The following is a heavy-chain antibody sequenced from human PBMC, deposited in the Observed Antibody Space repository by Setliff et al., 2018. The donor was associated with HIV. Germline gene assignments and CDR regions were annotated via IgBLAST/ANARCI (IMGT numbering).Heavy chain of an antibody. J-gene: IGHJ4*01. D-gene: IGHD3-3*01. V-gene: IGHV1-2*06. CDR1: GYTFTGYY. CDR3: ARTDRLFFDY. Sequence: ASVKVSCKASGYTFTGYYIHWVRQAPGQGLEWVGRINPNSGDTNYAQKFQGRVTMTRDTSINTAYMELSGLRSDDTALYYCARTDRLFFDYWGQGALVTVS. CDR2: INPNSGDT.